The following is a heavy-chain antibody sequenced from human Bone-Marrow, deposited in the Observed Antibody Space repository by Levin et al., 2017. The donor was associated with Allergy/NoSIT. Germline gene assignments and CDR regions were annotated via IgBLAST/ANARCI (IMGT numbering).Heavy chain of an antibody. V-gene: IGHV4-34*01. J-gene: IGHJ4*02. CDR2: INHSGST. Sequence: PSQTLSLTCAVYGGSFSGYYWSWIRQPPGKGLEWIGEINHSGSTNYNPSLKSRVTISVDTSKNQFSLKLSSVTAADTAVYYCARVQLLAVAGTQDRGYFDYWGQGTLVTVSS. D-gene: IGHD6-19*01. CDR1: GGSFSGYY. CDR3: ARVQLLAVAGTQDRGYFDY.